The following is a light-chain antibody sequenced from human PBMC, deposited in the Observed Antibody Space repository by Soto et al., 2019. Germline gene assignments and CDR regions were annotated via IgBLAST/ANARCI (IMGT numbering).Light chain of an antibody. CDR2: YNN. J-gene: IGLJ3*02. V-gene: IGLV1-40*01. Sequence: QAVVTQPPSVSGAPGQRVTISCTGSRSNLGAGYDVHWYRHLPGKAPKLLIYYNNNRPSGVPDRFSASKSGTSASLAITGLQADDEADYYCQSYDSSLNGWVFGGGTKLTVL. CDR3: QSYDSSLNGWV. CDR1: RSNLGAGYD.